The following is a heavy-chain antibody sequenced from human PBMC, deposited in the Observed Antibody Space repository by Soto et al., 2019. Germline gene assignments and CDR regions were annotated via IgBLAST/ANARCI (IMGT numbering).Heavy chain of an antibody. CDR2: ISAYNGNT. Sequence: VASVKVSCKASGYTFTSYGISWVRQAPGQGLEWMGWISAYNGNTNYAQKLQGRVTMTTDTSTSTAYMELRSLRSDDTAVYYCARSSSGWYDNWFDPWGQGTLVPVSS. J-gene: IGHJ5*02. CDR1: GYTFTSYG. D-gene: IGHD6-19*01. CDR3: ARSSSGWYDNWFDP. V-gene: IGHV1-18*01.